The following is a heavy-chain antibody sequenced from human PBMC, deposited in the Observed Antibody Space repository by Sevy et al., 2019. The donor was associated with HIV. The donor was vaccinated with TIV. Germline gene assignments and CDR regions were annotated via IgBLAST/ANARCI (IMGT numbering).Heavy chain of an antibody. J-gene: IGHJ4*02. D-gene: IGHD3-22*01. V-gene: IGHV1-2*02. CDR3: ARSEDYYESSGYSQPFDY. CDR2: INPNSGGT. CDR1: GYTFTGYY. Sequence: ASVKVSCKASGYTFTGYYMHWVRQAPGQGLEWMGWINPNSGGTNYAQKFQGRVTMTRDTSISTAYMELSRLRSDDTAVYYCARSEDYYESSGYSQPFDYWGQGTLVTVSS.